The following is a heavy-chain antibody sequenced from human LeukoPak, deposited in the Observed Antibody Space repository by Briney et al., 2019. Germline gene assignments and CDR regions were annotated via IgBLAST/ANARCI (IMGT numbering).Heavy chain of an antibody. CDR3: ARGLRYGTVPYFDY. Sequence: GRSLRLSCAASGFTFGSYGMHWVRQAPGKGLEWVAVIWYDGSNKYYADSVKGRFTISRDNSKNTLYLQMNSLRAEDTAVYYCARGLRYGTVPYFDYWGQGTPVTVSS. V-gene: IGHV3-33*01. CDR1: GFTFGSYG. D-gene: IGHD6-13*01. J-gene: IGHJ4*02. CDR2: IWYDGSNK.